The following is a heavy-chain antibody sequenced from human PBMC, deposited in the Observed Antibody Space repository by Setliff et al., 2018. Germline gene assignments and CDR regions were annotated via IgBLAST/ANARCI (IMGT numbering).Heavy chain of an antibody. CDR2: ISYDGSNK. D-gene: IGHD3-10*01. J-gene: IGHJ6*03. Sequence: PGGSLRLSCAASGFTFSSYAMHWVRQAPGKGLEWVAVISYDGSNKYYADSVNGRVTISRDNAKNTLYLQMNSLRAEDTAVYYGARGAYGSGSYYKHYYYMDVWGKGTTVTVSS. V-gene: IGHV3-30*04. CDR3: ARGAYGSGSYYKHYYYMDV. CDR1: GFTFSSYA.